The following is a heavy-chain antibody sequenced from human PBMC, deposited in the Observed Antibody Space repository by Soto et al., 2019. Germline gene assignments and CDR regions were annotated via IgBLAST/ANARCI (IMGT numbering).Heavy chain of an antibody. CDR2: SSAYNGNT. CDR1: GYTFTSYG. J-gene: IGHJ3*01. D-gene: IGHD4-17*01. Sequence: ASVKVSCKASGYTFTSYGITWVRQAPGQGLEWMGWSSAYNGNTNYAQKIQGRVTMTTDTSTSTAYMELRSLRSDDTAVYYCASGGGDHPLFDFWGQGSMVTVSS. CDR3: ASGGGDHPLFDF. V-gene: IGHV1-18*01.